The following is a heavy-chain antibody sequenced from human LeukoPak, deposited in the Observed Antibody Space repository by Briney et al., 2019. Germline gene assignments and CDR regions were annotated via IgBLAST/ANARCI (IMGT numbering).Heavy chain of an antibody. CDR2: ISYDGSNK. Sequence: GGSLRLSCAASGFTFSSYAMHWVRQAPGKGLEWVAVISYDGSNKYYADSVKGRFTISRDNSKNTLYLQMNSLRAEDTAVYYCARGSNGYSGSYYAFDYWGQGTLVTVSS. CDR1: GFTFSSYA. J-gene: IGHJ4*02. CDR3: ARGSNGYSGSYYAFDY. V-gene: IGHV3-30-3*01. D-gene: IGHD1-26*01.